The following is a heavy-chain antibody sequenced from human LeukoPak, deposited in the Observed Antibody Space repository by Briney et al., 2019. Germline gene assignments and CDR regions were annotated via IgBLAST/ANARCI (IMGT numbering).Heavy chain of an antibody. J-gene: IGHJ4*02. D-gene: IGHD3-16*02. CDR1: GYTFSTYW. V-gene: IGHV5-51*01. CDR3: ARLMGVMVCDE. Sequence: GESLKISCKGSGYTFSTYWIAWVRQMPGQGLEWMGIIYPGDSDTTYSPSFQGQVTISVDRSISTAYLQWSSLKASDTAMYYCARLMGVMVCDEWGQGTLVTVSS. CDR2: IYPGDSDT.